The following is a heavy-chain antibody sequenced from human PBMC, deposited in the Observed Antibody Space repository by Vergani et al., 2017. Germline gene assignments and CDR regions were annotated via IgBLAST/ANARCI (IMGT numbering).Heavy chain of an antibody. V-gene: IGHV3-23*01. CDR3: AKQKSRGIAAARLDY. J-gene: IGHJ4*02. CDR1: GFTFSSYA. CDR2: ISGSGGST. Sequence: EVQLLESGGGLVQPGGSLRLSCAASGFTFSSYAMSWVRQAPGKGLEWVSAISGSGGSTYYADSVNGRFTISRDNSKNTLYLQMNSLRAEDTAVYYCAKQKSRGIAAARLDYWGQGTLVTVSS. D-gene: IGHD6-13*01.